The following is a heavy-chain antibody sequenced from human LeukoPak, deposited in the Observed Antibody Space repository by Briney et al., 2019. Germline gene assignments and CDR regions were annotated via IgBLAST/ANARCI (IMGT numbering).Heavy chain of an antibody. CDR3: ARAPWDEYDY. J-gene: IGHJ4*02. Sequence: GASVKVSCKVSGYTLTELSMHWVRQVPGKGLEWMGGFDPEEGETIYAQKFQGRVIMTGDTSTDTAYMELSSLRSEDTAVYYCARAPWDEYDYWGQGTLVTVSS. CDR1: GYTLTELS. CDR2: FDPEEGET. V-gene: IGHV1-24*01. D-gene: IGHD1-26*01.